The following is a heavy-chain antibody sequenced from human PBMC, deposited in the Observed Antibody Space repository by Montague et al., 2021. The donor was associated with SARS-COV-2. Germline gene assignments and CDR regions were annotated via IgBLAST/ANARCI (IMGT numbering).Heavy chain of an antibody. V-gene: IGHV4-31*03. CDR2: IYYSGST. Sequence: TLSLTCTVSGGSISSGGYYWSWIRQHPGKGLEWIGYIYYSGSTYYNPSLKSRVTILVDTSKNQFSLRLNSVTAADTAVYYCARHRCISAAVPNYFDPWGQGTLVTVSS. J-gene: IGHJ5*02. CDR3: ARHRCISAAVPNYFDP. D-gene: IGHD6-13*01. CDR1: GGSISSGGYY.